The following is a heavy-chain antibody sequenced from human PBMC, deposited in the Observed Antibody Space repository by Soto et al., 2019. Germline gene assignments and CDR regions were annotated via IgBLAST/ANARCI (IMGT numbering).Heavy chain of an antibody. CDR2: ISYDGSNK. CDR1: GVTFSSYA. Sequence: GGSLRLSCAASGVTFSSYAMHWVRQAPGKGLEWVAVISYDGSNKYYADSVKGRFTISRDNSKNTLYLQMNSLRAGDTAVYYCARGWLQSPYFDYWGQGTLVTVSS. V-gene: IGHV3-30-3*01. CDR3: ARGWLQSPYFDY. J-gene: IGHJ4*02. D-gene: IGHD5-12*01.